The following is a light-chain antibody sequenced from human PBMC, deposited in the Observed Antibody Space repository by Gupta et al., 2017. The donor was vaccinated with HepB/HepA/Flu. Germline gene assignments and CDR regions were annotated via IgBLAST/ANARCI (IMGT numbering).Light chain of an antibody. Sequence: QSVVTQPPSVSAAAGQKVTISCSGSGTNVGYNYVSWYQQIPGTAPKLLIYEDNKRPSEIPDRFSGSKSGTSATLDITGLQTGDEGDYYCQTSETGRGVGGIFGGGTKVTVL. V-gene: IGLV1-51*02. CDR1: GTNVGYNY. CDR2: EDN. J-gene: IGLJ2*01. CDR3: QTSETGRGVGGI.